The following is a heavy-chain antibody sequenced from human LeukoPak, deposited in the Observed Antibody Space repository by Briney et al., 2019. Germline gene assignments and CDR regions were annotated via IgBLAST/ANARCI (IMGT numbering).Heavy chain of an antibody. CDR1: GFTVSSNY. J-gene: IGHJ3*01. V-gene: IGHV3-53*01. Sequence: GGSLRLSCAASGFTVSSNYMHWVRQAPGKGLEWVSVIYGGGSKYYADSVKGRFIISRDNSKNTLYLQMNSLRAEDTAIYYCARESYWNDESAFDVWGQGIMVTVSS. CDR3: ARESYWNDESAFDV. D-gene: IGHD1-1*01. CDR2: IYGGGSK.